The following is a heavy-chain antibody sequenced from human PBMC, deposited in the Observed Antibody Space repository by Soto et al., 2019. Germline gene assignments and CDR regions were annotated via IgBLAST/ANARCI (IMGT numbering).Heavy chain of an antibody. Sequence: QIQLMQSGAEVKKPGASVKVPCKASGYTFASYGIHWVRQAPGQRLEWTGWINAGNGNTKYSEKFQGRVTITRDTSASTAYLELSSLRSEHTAVYYCARDPNDSSAYYHHYYYGMDVWGQGTTVTVSS. V-gene: IGHV1-3*01. D-gene: IGHD3-22*01. J-gene: IGHJ6*02. CDR3: ARDPNDSSAYYHHYYYGMDV. CDR1: GYTFASYG. CDR2: INAGNGNT.